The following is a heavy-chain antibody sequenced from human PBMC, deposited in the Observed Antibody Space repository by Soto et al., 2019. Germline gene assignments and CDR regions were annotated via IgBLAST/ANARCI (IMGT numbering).Heavy chain of an antibody. J-gene: IGHJ4*02. V-gene: IGHV1-18*01. Sequence: GASVKVSCKASGYTFTSYGISWVRQAPGQGLEWMGWISAYNGNTNYAQKLQGRVTMTTDTSTSTAYMELRSLRSDDTAVYYCARAVYGDYVGRYYFDYWGQGTLVTVSS. CDR1: GYTFTSYG. CDR2: ISAYNGNT. CDR3: ARAVYGDYVGRYYFDY. D-gene: IGHD4-17*01.